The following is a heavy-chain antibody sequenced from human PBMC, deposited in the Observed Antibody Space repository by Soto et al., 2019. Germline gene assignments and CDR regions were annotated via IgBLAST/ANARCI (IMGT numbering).Heavy chain of an antibody. CDR1: GYSISSGYY. CDR2: IYHSGNT. J-gene: IGHJ4*02. V-gene: IGHV4-38-2*01. D-gene: IGHD6-19*01. CDR3: ARARIVVAGTIVDY. Sequence: SETLSLTCAVSGYSISSGYYCCFIRQPPGKGLEWIGSIYHSGNTYYNPSLKSRVTISVDTSKNHFSLKLSSVTAADTAVYYCARARIVVAGTIVDYWGQGTLVTVSS.